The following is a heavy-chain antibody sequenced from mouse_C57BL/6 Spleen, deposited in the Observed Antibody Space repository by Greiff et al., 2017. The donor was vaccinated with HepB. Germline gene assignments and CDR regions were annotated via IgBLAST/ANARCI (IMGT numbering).Heavy chain of an antibody. CDR2: IDPENGDT. CDR1: GFNIKDDY. V-gene: IGHV14-4*01. J-gene: IGHJ1*03. D-gene: IGHD1-1*01. CDR3: TTSTTVVYWYFDV. Sequence: EVQLQQSGAELVRPGASVKLSCTASGFNIKDDYMHWVKQRPEQGLEWIGWIDPENGDTEYASKFQGKATITADTSSNPAYLQLSSLTSEDTAVYYCTTSTTVVYWYFDVWGTGTTVTVSS.